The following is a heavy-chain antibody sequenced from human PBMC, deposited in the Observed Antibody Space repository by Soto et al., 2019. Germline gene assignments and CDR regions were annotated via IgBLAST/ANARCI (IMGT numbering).Heavy chain of an antibody. CDR3: ARGWFGPDV. CDR1: GFTLSGRS. D-gene: IGHD3-10*01. J-gene: IGHJ6*04. Sequence: EVQLVESGGGLVQPGGSLRLSCAASGFTLSGRSMHWVRQAPGKGRVWVSGIDNAGTDSTYADSVKGRFTSSRDNAKNMLYLQMNSLRVEVTAVYYCARGWFGPDVWGKGTTVTVSS. V-gene: IGHV3-74*01. CDR2: IDNAGTDS.